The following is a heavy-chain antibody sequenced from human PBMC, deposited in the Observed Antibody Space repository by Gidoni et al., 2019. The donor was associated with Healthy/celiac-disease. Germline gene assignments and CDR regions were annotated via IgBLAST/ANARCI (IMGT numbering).Heavy chain of an antibody. V-gene: IGHV1-8*01. CDR3: ARGKTLRFDP. CDR2: MNPNSGNT. J-gene: IGHJ5*02. CDR1: AYTFPSYD. Sequence: QVQLAQSGAEVKKPGASVKVSCRASAYTFPSYDINWVRQATGQGLEWMGWMNPNSGNTGYAQKFQGRVTMTRNTSISTAYMELSSLRSEDTAVYSCARGKTLRFDPWGQGTLVTVSS.